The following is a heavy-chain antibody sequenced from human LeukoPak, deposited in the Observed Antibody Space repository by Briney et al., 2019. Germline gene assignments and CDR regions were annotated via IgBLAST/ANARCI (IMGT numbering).Heavy chain of an antibody. CDR3: ARSQPAAISWFDP. CDR2: ISYNSASI. D-gene: IGHD2-2*02. V-gene: IGHV3-23*01. CDR1: GFTFSSYA. J-gene: IGHJ5*02. Sequence: GGSLRLSCAASGFTFSSYAMNWLRQAPGKGLEWVSAISYNSASIYNADSVKGRFTISRDNSKNTLYLQMDSLSADDTAVYFCARSQPAAISWFDPWGQGTLVAVSS.